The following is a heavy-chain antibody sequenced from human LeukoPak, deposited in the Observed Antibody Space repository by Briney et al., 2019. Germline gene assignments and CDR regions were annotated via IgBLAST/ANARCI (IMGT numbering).Heavy chain of an antibody. V-gene: IGHV3-66*01. J-gene: IGHJ4*02. CDR2: IYSGGST. D-gene: IGHD2/OR15-2a*01. Sequence: GGSLRLSCAASGFTVSSNYMSWVRQAPGKGLEWVSVIYSGGSTYYADSVKGRFTISRDNAKNSLYLQMNSLRDEDTAVYYCARDPLDFSFNYWGQGTLVTVSS. CDR3: ARDPLDFSFNY. CDR1: GFTVSSNY.